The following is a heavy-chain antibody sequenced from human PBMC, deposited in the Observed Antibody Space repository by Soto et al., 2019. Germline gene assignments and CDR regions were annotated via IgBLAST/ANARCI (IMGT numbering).Heavy chain of an antibody. CDR2: ISWDDHS. CDR3: AHSSDTSMALDY. Sequence: SGPTLVNPTQTLTLTCTFSGFSLSTGEVAVGWIRQPPGKALEWLALISWDDHSLYSPSLKSRLTITKDTSKNQVVLTMANMDPVDTATYYCAHSSDTSMALDYWGQGTLVTVSS. D-gene: IGHD5-18*01. CDR1: GFSLSTGEVA. V-gene: IGHV2-5*02. J-gene: IGHJ4*02.